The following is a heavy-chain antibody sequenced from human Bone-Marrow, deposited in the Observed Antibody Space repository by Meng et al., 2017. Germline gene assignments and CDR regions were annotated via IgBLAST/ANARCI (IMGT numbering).Heavy chain of an antibody. V-gene: IGHV1-69*06. D-gene: IGHD5-18*01. CDR1: GGISSNYV. CDR3: ARVDTVNWFDP. Sequence: KVSCKAPGGISSNYVIGWVRQAPGQGLEWMGGINGVFGTTNYAQKFQGRVTITADKSTSTAYMELSSLRSEDTAVYYCARVDTVNWFDPWGQGTLVTVSS. J-gene: IGHJ5*02. CDR2: INGVFGTT.